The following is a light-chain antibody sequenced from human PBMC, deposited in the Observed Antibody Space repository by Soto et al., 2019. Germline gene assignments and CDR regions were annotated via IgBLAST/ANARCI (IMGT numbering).Light chain of an antibody. CDR1: QRVSSSTY. CDR2: DAS. CDR3: QQYGSSPIT. V-gene: IGKV3-20*01. Sequence: EIVLTQSPGTVSLSPGERATLSCMASQRVSSSTYLAWYQQKPGQAPRLLIYDASSRATGIPDRFSGRGSGTDFTLTIGRLEPEDSAVYYCQQYGSSPITFGQGTRLEI. J-gene: IGKJ5*01.